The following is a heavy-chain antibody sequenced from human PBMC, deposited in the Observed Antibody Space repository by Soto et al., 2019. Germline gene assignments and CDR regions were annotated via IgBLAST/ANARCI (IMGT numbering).Heavy chain of an antibody. Sequence: GGSLRLSCAASGFTFSSYWMSWVRQAPGKGLEWVANIKQDGSEKYYVDSVKGRFTISRDNAKNSLYLQMNSLRAEDTAVHYCARQTGYYDSSGYYWYYYYYGMDVWGQGTTVTVSS. V-gene: IGHV3-7*01. J-gene: IGHJ6*02. D-gene: IGHD3-22*01. CDR2: IKQDGSEK. CDR1: GFTFSSYW. CDR3: ARQTGYYDSSGYYWYYYYYGMDV.